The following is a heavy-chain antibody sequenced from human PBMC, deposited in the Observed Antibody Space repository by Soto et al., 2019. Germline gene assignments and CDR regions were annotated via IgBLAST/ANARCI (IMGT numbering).Heavy chain of an antibody. J-gene: IGHJ5*02. CDR1: GGSISSGGYS. V-gene: IGHV4-30-2*01. CDR3: ARVPYDSSGYLYWFDP. D-gene: IGHD3-22*01. CDR2: IYHSGST. Sequence: SETLSLTCAVSGGSISSGGYSWSWIRQPPGKGLEWIGYIYHSGSTYYNPSLKGRVTISVDRSKNQFSLKLSSVTAADTAVYYCARVPYDSSGYLYWFDPWGQGTLVTVS.